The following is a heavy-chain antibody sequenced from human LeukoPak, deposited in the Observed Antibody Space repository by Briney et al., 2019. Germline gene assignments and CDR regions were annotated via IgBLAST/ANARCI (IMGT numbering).Heavy chain of an antibody. CDR1: GGSFSGYY. D-gene: IGHD3-22*01. CDR3: ASTYYYDSSGYTPAWY. V-gene: IGHV4-30-4*01. J-gene: IGHJ4*02. CDR2: IYYSGST. Sequence: SETLSLTCAVYGGSFSGYYWSWIRQPPGKGLEWVGYIYYSGSTYYNPSLKSRVTISVDTSKNQFSLKLSSVTAADTAVYYCASTYYYDSSGYTPAWYWGQGTLVTVSS.